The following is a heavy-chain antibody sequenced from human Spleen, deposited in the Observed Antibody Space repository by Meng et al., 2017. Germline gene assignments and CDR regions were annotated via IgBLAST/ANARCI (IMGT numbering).Heavy chain of an antibody. CDR2: IYYSGST. Sequence: SENLSLTCTVSGGSISSSSYYWGWIRQPPGKGLEWIGSIYYSGSTYYNPSLKSRVTISLDTSKNQFSLKLSSVTAADTAVYYCARGGIAAAGTRYFDYWGQGTLVTVSS. D-gene: IGHD6-13*01. CDR3: ARGGIAAAGTRYFDY. CDR1: GGSISSSSYY. V-gene: IGHV4-39*07. J-gene: IGHJ4*02.